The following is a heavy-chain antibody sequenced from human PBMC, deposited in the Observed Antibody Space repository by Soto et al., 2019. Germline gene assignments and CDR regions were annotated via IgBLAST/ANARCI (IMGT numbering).Heavy chain of an antibody. CDR2: IDPSDSYT. CDR1: GYSFTSYW. V-gene: IGHV5-10-1*01. CDR3: ACTYYYGSGSYSYGMDV. Sequence: PGESLKISCKGSGYSFTSYWISWVRQMPGKGLEWMGRIDPSDSYTNYSPSFQGHVTISADKSISTAYLQWSSLKDPDTAMYYCACTYYYGSGSYSYGMDVWGQGTTVTVSS. D-gene: IGHD3-10*01. J-gene: IGHJ6*02.